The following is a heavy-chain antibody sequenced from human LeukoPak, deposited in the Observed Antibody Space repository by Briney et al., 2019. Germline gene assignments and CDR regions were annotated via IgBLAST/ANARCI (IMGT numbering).Heavy chain of an antibody. CDR1: GYTFSDHD. Sequence: ASVRVSCKASGYTFSDHDVNWVRQAPGQGLEGMGWMNPNSGNTGYAQKFQGRVTITRNTSISTAYMELSSLRSEDTAVYYCARDGYSYGYYDYWGQGTLVTVSS. D-gene: IGHD5-18*01. V-gene: IGHV1-8*01. CDR2: MNPNSGNT. J-gene: IGHJ4*02. CDR3: ARDGYSYGYYDY.